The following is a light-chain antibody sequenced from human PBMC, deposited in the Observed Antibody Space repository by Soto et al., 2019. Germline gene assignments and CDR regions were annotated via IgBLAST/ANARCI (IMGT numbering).Light chain of an antibody. V-gene: IGKV3-15*01. CDR3: QQYNNWPQT. CDR1: QSVRSN. Sequence: EIVMTQSPATLSVSPGERATLSCRASQSVRSNLAWYQQKPGQSPRLLIYGASTRATGIPARFSGSGSGTDFTLTISGLQSEDFAVYYCQQYNNWPQTFGQGTKVDIK. J-gene: IGKJ1*01. CDR2: GAS.